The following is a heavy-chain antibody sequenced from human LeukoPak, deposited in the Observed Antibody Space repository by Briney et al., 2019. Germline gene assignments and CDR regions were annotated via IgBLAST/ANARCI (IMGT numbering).Heavy chain of an antibody. CDR2: IYYSGST. CDR3: ARHPSGYDPNFDY. J-gene: IGHJ4*02. D-gene: IGHD5-12*01. CDR1: GGSISHYY. V-gene: IGHV4-59*01. Sequence: SETLSLTCSVSGGSISHYYWSWIRQPPGKGLEWIGYIYYSGSTNYNPSLKSRVTISVDTSKNQFSLKLSSVTAADTAVYYCARHPSGYDPNFDYWGQGTLVTVSS.